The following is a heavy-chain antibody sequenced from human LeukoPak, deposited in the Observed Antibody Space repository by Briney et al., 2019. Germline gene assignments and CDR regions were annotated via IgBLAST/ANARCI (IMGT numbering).Heavy chain of an antibody. V-gene: IGHV1-2*02. Sequence: GASVKVSCKASGYTFTGYYMLWVRQAPGQGLEWMGWINPNSGGTNYAQKFQGRVTMTRDTSISTAYMELSRLRSDDTAVYYCARGGLLWFGDPTQIFDYWGQGTLVTVSS. CDR3: ARGGLLWFGDPTQIFDY. CDR1: GYTFTGYY. J-gene: IGHJ4*02. CDR2: INPNSGGT. D-gene: IGHD3-10*01.